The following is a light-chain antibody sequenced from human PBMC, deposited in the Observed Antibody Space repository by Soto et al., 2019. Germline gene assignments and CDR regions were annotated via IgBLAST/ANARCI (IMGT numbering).Light chain of an antibody. Sequence: QSALTQPPSASGTPGQKVTISCSGASSNIGNNFVSWYQQVPGTAPKLLIYSDDQRPSGVPDRVSGSKSGTSASLAISGLRSEDEADYYCSTWDASLSGRVFGGRTKVTVL. CDR2: SDD. CDR1: SSNIGNNF. J-gene: IGLJ3*02. CDR3: STWDASLSGRV. V-gene: IGLV1-47*02.